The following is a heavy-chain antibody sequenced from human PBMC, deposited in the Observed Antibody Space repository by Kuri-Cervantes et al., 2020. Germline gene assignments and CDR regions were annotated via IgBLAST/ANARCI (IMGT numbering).Heavy chain of an antibody. CDR3: AKGWEWSALGYFDF. CDR2: ISGSGGST. D-gene: IGHD1-26*01. CDR1: GFTFSSYA. Sequence: GGSLRLSCAASGFTFSSYAMSWVRQAPGKGLEWVSAISGSGGSTYYADSVKGRFTISRDNSNNTLYLQVNSLRAEDTAVYYCAKGWEWSALGYFDFWGQGALVTVSS. J-gene: IGHJ4*02. V-gene: IGHV3-23*01.